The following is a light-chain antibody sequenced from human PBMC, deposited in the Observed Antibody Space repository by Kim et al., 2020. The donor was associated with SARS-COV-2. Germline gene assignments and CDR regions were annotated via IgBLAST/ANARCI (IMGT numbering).Light chain of an antibody. J-gene: IGKJ4*01. CDR2: DAS. CDR3: QHYSTLLSVT. CDR1: EDIGNY. Sequence: DIQMTQSPSSLSASVGDRITITCQASEDIGNYLNWYQQRLGKAPKLLVYDASNLEAGVPSRFSGSGSGTDFSLTISGLQPEDFATYYCQHYSTLLSVTFGGGTKVDIK. V-gene: IGKV1-33*01.